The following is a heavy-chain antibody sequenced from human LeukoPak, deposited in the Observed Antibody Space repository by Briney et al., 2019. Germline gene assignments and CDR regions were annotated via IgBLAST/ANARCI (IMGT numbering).Heavy chain of an antibody. J-gene: IGHJ4*02. Sequence: PGGSLRLSCAASGFTVSSTYMNWVRQAPGKGLEWVSVIYIGGYIYYADSVKGRFTISRDNSKNTLYLQMDSLRAEDTAIYYCATCSQPSVDHFESWGQGTLVTVSS. CDR2: IYIGGYI. V-gene: IGHV3-53*01. CDR3: ATCSQPSVDHFES. CDR1: GFTVSSTY. D-gene: IGHD2-8*01.